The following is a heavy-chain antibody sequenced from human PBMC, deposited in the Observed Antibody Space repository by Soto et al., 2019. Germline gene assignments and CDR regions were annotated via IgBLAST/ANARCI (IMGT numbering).Heavy chain of an antibody. CDR2: IDPSDSYT. CDR3: ARDAGYSTGRFDP. V-gene: IGHV5-10-1*01. D-gene: IGHD6-25*01. J-gene: IGHJ5*02. CDR1: GYRFTSYW. Sequence: PGESLKISCKGAGYRFTSYWISWVRQMPGKGLEWMGRIDPSDSYTNYSPSLQGHVTISADKSISSAYLQWSSLKASDTAMYYCARDAGYSTGRFDPWGQGTLVTVSS.